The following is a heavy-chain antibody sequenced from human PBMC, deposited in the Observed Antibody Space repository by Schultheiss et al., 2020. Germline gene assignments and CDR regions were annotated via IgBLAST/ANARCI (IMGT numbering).Heavy chain of an antibody. J-gene: IGHJ5*02. D-gene: IGHD3-3*01. Sequence: SETLSLTCTVSGGSTNNYYWSWIRQFPGKGLEWIGYIYYSGSTNYNPSLKSRVTISVDTSKNQFSLKLSSVTAADTAVYYCACDFWWFDPWGQGTLVTVSS. CDR1: GGSTNNYY. V-gene: IGHV4-59*08. CDR2: IYYSGST. CDR3: ACDFWWFDP.